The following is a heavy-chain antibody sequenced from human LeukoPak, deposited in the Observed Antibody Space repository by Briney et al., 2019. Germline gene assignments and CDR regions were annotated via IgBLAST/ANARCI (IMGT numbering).Heavy chain of an antibody. V-gene: IGHV4-39*01. J-gene: IGHJ4*02. CDR2: IFYSGST. CDR1: GGSISSSFYY. Sequence: SETLSLTCTVSGGSISSSFYYWGWIRQPPGKGLEWIGAIFYSGSTYNNPSLKSRVTVSMDMSKNQFSLKLTSVTAADTAVYYCASRRVAAPFDCWGQGTLVTVSS. CDR3: ASRRVAAPFDC. D-gene: IGHD6-6*01.